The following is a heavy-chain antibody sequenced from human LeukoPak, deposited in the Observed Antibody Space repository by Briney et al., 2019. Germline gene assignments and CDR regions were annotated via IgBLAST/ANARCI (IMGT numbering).Heavy chain of an antibody. CDR1: GGSITSYY. Sequence: SETLSLTCAVSGGSITSYYWSWIRQPPGKGLEWIGYIHYSGSTNHNPSLKSRVTIPVDTSKNKFSLKLISVTAADTAVYYCTRQSTVNTNGWFDPWGQGTLVTVSS. J-gene: IGHJ5*02. D-gene: IGHD4-17*01. CDR3: TRQSTVNTNGWFDP. V-gene: IGHV4-59*08. CDR2: IHYSGST.